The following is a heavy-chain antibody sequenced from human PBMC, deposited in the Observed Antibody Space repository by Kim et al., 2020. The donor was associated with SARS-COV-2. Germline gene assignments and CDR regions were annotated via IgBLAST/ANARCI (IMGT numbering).Heavy chain of an antibody. Sequence: SETLSLTCTVSGGSISSYYWSWIRQPPGKGLEWIGYIYYSGSTNYNPSLKSRVTISVDTSKNQFSLKLSSVTAADTAVYYCARVTLPEATVMDAFDIWGQGTMVTVSS. CDR3: ARVTLPEATVMDAFDI. D-gene: IGHD4-17*01. J-gene: IGHJ3*02. CDR1: GGSISSYY. CDR2: IYYSGST. V-gene: IGHV4-59*01.